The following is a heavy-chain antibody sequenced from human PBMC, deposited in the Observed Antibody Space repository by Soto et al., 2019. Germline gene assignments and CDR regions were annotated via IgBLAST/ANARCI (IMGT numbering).Heavy chain of an antibody. CDR2: ISSSSSYI. Sequence: GGSLRLSCAASGFTFSSYSMNWVRQAPGKGLEWVSSISSSSSYIYYADSVKGRFTISRDNAKNSLYLQMNSLRAEDTAVYYCARVGGGYQLLHAFDIWGQGAMVTVSS. CDR1: GFTFSSYS. CDR3: ARVGGGYQLLHAFDI. J-gene: IGHJ3*02. D-gene: IGHD2-2*01. V-gene: IGHV3-21*01.